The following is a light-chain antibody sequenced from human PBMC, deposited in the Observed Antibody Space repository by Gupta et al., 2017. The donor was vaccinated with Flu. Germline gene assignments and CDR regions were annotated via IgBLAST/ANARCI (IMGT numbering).Light chain of an antibody. CDR3: LQHNASPPT. J-gene: IGKJ1*01. Sequence: DIQMTQSPSSLSASVGDRVTITCRASKGIENCLSWYQQKPGKPPKSLIYSTSNLQSGVSSRFSGSGSGTDFTLAINSLQPEDAAIYFCLQHNASPPTFGQGTKVEI. CDR1: KGIENC. CDR2: STS. V-gene: IGKV1-17*01.